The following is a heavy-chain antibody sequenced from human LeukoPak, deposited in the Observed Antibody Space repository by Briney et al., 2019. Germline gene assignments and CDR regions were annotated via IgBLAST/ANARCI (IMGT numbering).Heavy chain of an antibody. D-gene: IGHD2-2*01. V-gene: IGHV1-2*06. CDR2: INPNSGGT. J-gene: IGHJ4*02. CDR3: ARGSSTSCYFCPTNPIGDY. CDR1: GYTFTGYY. Sequence: ASVKVSCKASGYTFTGYYMHWVRQAPGQGLEWMGRINPNSGGTNYAQKFQGRVTMTRDMSISTAYMELSRLRSDDTAVYYCARGSSTSCYFCPTNPIGDYWGQGTLVTVSS.